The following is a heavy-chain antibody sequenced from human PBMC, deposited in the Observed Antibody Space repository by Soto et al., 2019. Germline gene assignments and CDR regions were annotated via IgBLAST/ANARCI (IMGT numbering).Heavy chain of an antibody. J-gene: IGHJ4*02. CDR2: IYRTGST. Sequence: SETLSLTCAVSDGSFTSNNWWTWVRQPPGQGLEWIGEIYRTGSTNYNPSLKSRVTISLDKSENQFSLKVTSLTAADTAVYYCASRDPGTSVDYWGQGTLVTVSS. CDR1: DGSFTSNNW. V-gene: IGHV4-4*02. CDR3: ASRDPGTSVDY. D-gene: IGHD1-7*01.